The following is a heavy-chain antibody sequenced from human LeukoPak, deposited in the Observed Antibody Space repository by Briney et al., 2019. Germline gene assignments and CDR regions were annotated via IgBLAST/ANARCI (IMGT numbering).Heavy chain of an antibody. CDR1: GGSIGGNSY. D-gene: IGHD1-26*01. CDR2: ISNSGST. V-gene: IGHV4-61*01. CDR3: ARGGASSIPLDY. J-gene: IGHJ4*02. Sequence: SETLSLTCTVSGGSIGGNSYWSWIRRPPGKGPEWIGHISNSGSTYYSPSLSSRVTISLDTSKNQFSLKLRSVTAADTAVYYCARGGASSIPLDYWGRGTLVTVSS.